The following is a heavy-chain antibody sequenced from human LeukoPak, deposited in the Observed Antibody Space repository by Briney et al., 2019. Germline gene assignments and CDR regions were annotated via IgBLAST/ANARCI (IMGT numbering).Heavy chain of an antibody. J-gene: IGHJ4*02. CDR1: GFTFSSYG. V-gene: IGHV3-33*01. CDR2: IWYDGSNK. D-gene: IGHD4-17*01. CDR3: ARGGVNDYGDYFDY. Sequence: PGGSLRLSCAASGFTFSSYGMHWVRQAPGKGLERVAVIWYDGSNKYYADSVKGRFTISRDNSKNTLYLQMNSLRAEDTAVYYCARGGVNDYGDYFDYWGQGTLVTVSS.